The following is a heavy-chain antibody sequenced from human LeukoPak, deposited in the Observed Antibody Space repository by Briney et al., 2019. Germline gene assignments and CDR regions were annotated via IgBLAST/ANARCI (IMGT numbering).Heavy chain of an antibody. V-gene: IGHV3-23*01. J-gene: IGHJ3*01. CDR3: AKIESYPAQDVPCDL. Sequence: PGGSLRLSCAASGFSFSSYAMNWVRQAPGKGLDWVSAISGSGSDIYYADSVRRRITTSRDNSKNTLSLQMNSLRAEDTAVYYCAKIESYPAQDVPCDLWGQGAMLT. CDR1: GFSFSSYA. CDR2: ISGSGSDI. D-gene: IGHD3-10*02.